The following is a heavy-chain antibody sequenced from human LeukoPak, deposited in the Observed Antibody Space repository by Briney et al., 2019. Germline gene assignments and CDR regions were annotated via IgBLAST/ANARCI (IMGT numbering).Heavy chain of an antibody. Sequence: PGGSLRLSCAASGFTFSSYAMHWVRQAPGKGLEWVAVISYDGSNKYYADSVKGRFTISRDNSKNTLYLQMNSLRAEDTAVYYCARVRGQQLFDYWGQGTLVTVSS. J-gene: IGHJ4*02. CDR1: GFTFSSYA. CDR2: ISYDGSNK. D-gene: IGHD6-13*01. CDR3: ARVRGQQLFDY. V-gene: IGHV3-30-3*01.